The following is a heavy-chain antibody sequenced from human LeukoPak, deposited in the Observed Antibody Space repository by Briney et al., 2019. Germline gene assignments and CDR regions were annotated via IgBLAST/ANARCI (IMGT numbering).Heavy chain of an antibody. CDR2: IISSIYI. Sequence: SSIISSIYISYADSVKGRFTISRDNAKNSLYLQMNSLRAEDTAVYYCARAGNSYGSYYFDYWGQGTLVTVSS. V-gene: IGHV3-69-1*01. CDR3: ARAGNSYGSYYFDY. J-gene: IGHJ4*02. D-gene: IGHD5-18*01.